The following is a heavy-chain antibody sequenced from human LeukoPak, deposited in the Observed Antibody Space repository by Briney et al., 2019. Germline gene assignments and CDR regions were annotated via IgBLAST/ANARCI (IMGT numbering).Heavy chain of an antibody. D-gene: IGHD2-2*01. CDR1: GGSISSGDYY. Sequence: PSETLSLTCTVSGGSISSGDYYWSWIRQPPGKGLEWIGYIYYSRSTYYNPSLKSRVTISVDTSKNQFSLKLSSVTAADTAVYYCARDPYCSSTSCSWLWGQGTLVTVSS. CDR2: IYYSRST. CDR3: ARDPYCSSTSCSWL. J-gene: IGHJ4*02. V-gene: IGHV4-30-4*08.